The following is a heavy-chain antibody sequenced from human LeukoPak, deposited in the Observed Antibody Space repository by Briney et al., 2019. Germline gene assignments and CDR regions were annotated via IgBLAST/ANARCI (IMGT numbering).Heavy chain of an antibody. D-gene: IGHD3-10*01. Sequence: GGSLRLSCAASGFTFNSYWMSWVRQAPGKGLEWVANIRQDGSDKNYVDSVEGRFTISRDNAKRSLYLQMSSLRAEDTAVYYCARDRGRFDYWGQGTLVTVSS. V-gene: IGHV3-7*01. CDR2: IRQDGSDK. J-gene: IGHJ4*02. CDR1: GFTFNSYW. CDR3: ARDRGRFDY.